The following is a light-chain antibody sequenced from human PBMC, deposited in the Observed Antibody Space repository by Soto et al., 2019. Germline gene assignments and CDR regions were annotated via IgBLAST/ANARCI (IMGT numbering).Light chain of an antibody. CDR3: QQYGSPIT. J-gene: IGKJ5*01. Sequence: EIVLTQSPGTLSLSPGERATLSCRASQSVRSSYLAWYQQKPGQAPRLLIYGASSRATGIPDRFSGSGAGTYFTLTISRLEPDDAAVYYCQQYGSPITFGQGTRVEIK. V-gene: IGKV3-20*01. CDR2: GAS. CDR1: QSVRSSY.